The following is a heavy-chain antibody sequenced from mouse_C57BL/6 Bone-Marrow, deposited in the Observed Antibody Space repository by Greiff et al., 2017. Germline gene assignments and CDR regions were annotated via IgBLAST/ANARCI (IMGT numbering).Heavy chain of an antibody. J-gene: IGHJ2*02. CDR1: GFTFSNYW. CDR3: TQGADS. V-gene: IGHV6-3*01. Sequence: EVKVEESGGGLVQPGGPMKLSCVASGFTFSNYWMNWVRQSPEKGLGWVAQIRLKSDNYATHYAESVKGRFTISRDDSKSSVDLQMNNLRAEGTGICYCTQGADSWGQGTSLTVSS. CDR2: IRLKSDNYAT.